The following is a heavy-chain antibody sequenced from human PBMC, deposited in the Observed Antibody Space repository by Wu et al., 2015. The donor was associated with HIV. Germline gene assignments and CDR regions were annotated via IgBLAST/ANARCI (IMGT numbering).Heavy chain of an antibody. CDR1: GFTFIRYP. CDR2: TSYDGTNK. CDR3: ARDHCGSISCYGIHQNYYGMDV. D-gene: IGHD2-2*01. Sequence: QVQLVESGGGVVQPGRSLRLSCAASGFTFIRYPMHWVRQAPGKGLEWVAVTSYDGTNKYYADSVKGRFTISRDNSKNTLYLQMNSLRAEDTALYYCARDHCGSISCYGIHQNYYGMDVWGQGTAVTVSS. J-gene: IGHJ6*02. V-gene: IGHV3-30-3*01.